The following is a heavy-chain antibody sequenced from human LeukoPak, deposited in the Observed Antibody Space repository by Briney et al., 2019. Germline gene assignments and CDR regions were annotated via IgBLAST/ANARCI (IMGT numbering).Heavy chain of an antibody. D-gene: IGHD5-18*01. V-gene: IGHV1-69*05. CDR3: ARGLDASMETAYDY. CDR1: GGSFNAYA. J-gene: IGHJ4*02. CDR2: IIPIFGTS. Sequence: GASVKVSCKASGGSFNAYAISWVRQAPGQGLEWMGGIIPIFGTSNYAQKLQGRVTISTDESTSTAYMEVSSLRSEGTAIYYCARGLDASMETAYDYWGQGTLVTVSS.